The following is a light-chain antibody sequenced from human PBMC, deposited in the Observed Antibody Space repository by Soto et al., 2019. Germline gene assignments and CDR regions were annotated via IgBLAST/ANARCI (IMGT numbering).Light chain of an antibody. CDR3: CSYVGARTYV. CDR1: SSDVGAYNY. J-gene: IGLJ1*01. CDR2: DVS. Sequence: QSVLTQPASVSGSPGQSITISCTGTSSDVGAYNYVSWYQQHPGKAPKLMIYDVSHRPSGVSHRFSGSKTGNTASLTITGLQAEDEANYYCCSYVGARTYVFGTGTKVTVL. V-gene: IGLV2-23*02.